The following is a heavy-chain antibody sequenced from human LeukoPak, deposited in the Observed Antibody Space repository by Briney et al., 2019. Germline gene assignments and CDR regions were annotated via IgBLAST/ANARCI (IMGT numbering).Heavy chain of an antibody. J-gene: IGHJ6*03. D-gene: IGHD3-9*01. V-gene: IGHV3-48*01. Sequence: PGGSLRLSCTVSGFTVSSNSMSWVRQAPGKGLEWVSSITISRDSTYYADSVKGRFTISRDNAKNSLYLQMNSLRAEDTAEYYXXXXXXXXYXXILTGYWRPSGYYYYMDVWGKGTTVTVSS. CDR2: ITISRDST. CDR1: GFTVSSNS. CDR3: XXXXXXXYXXILTGYWRPSGYYYYMDV.